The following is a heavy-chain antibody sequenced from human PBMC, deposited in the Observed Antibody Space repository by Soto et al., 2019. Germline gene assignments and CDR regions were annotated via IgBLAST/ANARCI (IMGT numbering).Heavy chain of an antibody. Sequence: SETLSLTCAVYGGSFSGYYWSWIRQPPGKGLEWIGEINHSGSTNYNPSLKSRVTISVDTSKNQFSLKLSSVTAADTAVYYCASSGGHCSGGSCYSQRGPRYLDYWGQGTLVTVSS. CDR3: ASSGGHCSGGSCYSQRGPRYLDY. CDR2: INHSGST. CDR1: GGSFSGYY. V-gene: IGHV4-34*01. D-gene: IGHD2-15*01. J-gene: IGHJ4*02.